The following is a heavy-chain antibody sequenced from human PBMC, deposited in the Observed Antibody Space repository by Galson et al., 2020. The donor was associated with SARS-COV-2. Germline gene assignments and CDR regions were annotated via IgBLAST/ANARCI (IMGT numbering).Heavy chain of an antibody. CDR1: GDSISGYY. V-gene: IGHV4-59*01. D-gene: IGHD6-13*01. CDR3: ARLYSSSWYGYYFDY. CDR2: IYYNGDT. J-gene: IGHJ4*02. Sequence: ASETLSLTCTVSGDSISGYYWSWIRQPPGKGLEWIGYIYYNGDTNYNPSFKSRVTISVDTSKNEFSLKLASVTAADTAVYFCARLYSSSWYGYYFDYWGQGTLVTVSS.